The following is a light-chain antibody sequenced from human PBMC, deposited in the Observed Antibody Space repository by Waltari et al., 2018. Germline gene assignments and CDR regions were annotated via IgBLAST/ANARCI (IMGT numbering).Light chain of an antibody. V-gene: IGKV3-20*01. CDR3: QQYGSSPVT. J-gene: IGKJ5*01. CDR2: AAS. CDR1: QSLSSYF. Sequence: EIVLTQSPDTLSLSPGEVATLSCRASQSLSSYFLAWYQHKPGQGPRRLIYAASSRATGIPGRFSGGKSGTDFILTISRLEPEDFAVYYCQQYGSSPVTFGQGTRLEIK.